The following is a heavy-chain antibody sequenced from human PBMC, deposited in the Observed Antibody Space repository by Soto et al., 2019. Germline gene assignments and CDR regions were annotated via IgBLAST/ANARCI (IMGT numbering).Heavy chain of an antibody. J-gene: IGHJ4*02. CDR3: TRLPPEGRGYCTGGNWYPFDY. V-gene: IGHV3-49*04. CDR1: GFTFGDYA. D-gene: IGHD2-8*02. Sequence: EVQLVDSGGGLVQPGRSLRLSCTASGFTFGDYAMIWVRQAPGKGLEWVGYISSKTYGGTTDYAASAKGRFTISRDDSQSVVYLQIYSLKSEDTAIYYCTRLPPEGRGYCTGGNWYPFDYWGQGTQFTVSS. CDR2: ISSKTYGGTT.